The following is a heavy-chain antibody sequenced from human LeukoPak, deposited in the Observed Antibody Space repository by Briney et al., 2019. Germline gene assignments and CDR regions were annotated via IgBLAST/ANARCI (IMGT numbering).Heavy chain of an antibody. V-gene: IGHV3-23*01. J-gene: IGHJ4*02. CDR3: AKDPRYYGSGKDD. Sequence: GGSLRLSCAASGFTFSSYAMSWVRQAPGKGLEWVSAISGSGGSTFYADSVRGRFTISRDNSKKTVYLQMNSLRAEDTAVYYCAKDPRYYGSGKDDWGQGTLVTVSS. D-gene: IGHD3-10*01. CDR2: ISGSGGST. CDR1: GFTFSSYA.